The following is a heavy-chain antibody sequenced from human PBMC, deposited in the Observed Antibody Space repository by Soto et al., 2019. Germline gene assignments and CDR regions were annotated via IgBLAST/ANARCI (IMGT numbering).Heavy chain of an antibody. CDR3: AAPGGGGAFDI. D-gene: IGHD3-10*01. CDR1: GGTFSSYT. J-gene: IGHJ3*02. Sequence: QVQLVQSGAEVKKPGSSVKVSCKASGGTFSSYTISWVRQAPGQGLEWMGRIIPILGIANYAQKFQGRVTITADKSTSTAYMELSSLRPEDTAVYYCAAPGGGGAFDIWGQGTMVTVSS. CDR2: IIPILGIA. V-gene: IGHV1-69*02.